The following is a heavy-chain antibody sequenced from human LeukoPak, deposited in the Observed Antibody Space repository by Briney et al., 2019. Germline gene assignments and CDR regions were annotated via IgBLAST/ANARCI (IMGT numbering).Heavy chain of an antibody. CDR3: ARGLGYCTNGVCPLGRYFDY. Sequence: GASVKVSCKASGYTFTGYYMHWVRQATGQGLEWMGWMNPNSGNTGYAQKFQGRVTMTRNTSISTAYMELSSLRSEDTAVYYCARGLGYCTNGVCPLGRYFDYWGQGTLVTVSS. CDR2: MNPNSGNT. D-gene: IGHD2-8*01. V-gene: IGHV1-8*02. J-gene: IGHJ4*02. CDR1: GYTFTGYY.